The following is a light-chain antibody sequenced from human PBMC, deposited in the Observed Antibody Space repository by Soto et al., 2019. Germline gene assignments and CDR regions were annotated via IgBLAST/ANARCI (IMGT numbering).Light chain of an antibody. J-gene: IGKJ1*01. V-gene: IGKV3-15*01. CDR2: AAS. CDR1: QSVSNDF. CDR3: QQYNNWPPTWT. Sequence: EIVLTQSPGILSLSPGERATLSCRASQSVSNDFLAWYQQKPGQAPRLIIYAASTRATGIPARFSGSGSGTEFILTINSLQPEDFAVYYCQQYNNWPPTWTFGQGTKVDIK.